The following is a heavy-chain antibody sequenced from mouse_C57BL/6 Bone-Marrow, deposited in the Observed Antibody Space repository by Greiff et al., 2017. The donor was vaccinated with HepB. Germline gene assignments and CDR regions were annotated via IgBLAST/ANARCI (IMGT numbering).Heavy chain of an antibody. CDR1: GFTFSDYG. D-gene: IGHD2-2*01. V-gene: IGHV5-17*01. J-gene: IGHJ4*01. CDR3: ARGGMRLRRGSYYAMDY. Sequence: VQLKESGGGLVKPGGSLKLSCAASGFTFSDYGMHWVRQAPEKGLEWVAYISSGSSTIYYADTVKGRFTISRDNAKNTLFLQMTSLRSEDTAMYYCARGGMRLRRGSYYAMDYWGQGTSVTVSS. CDR2: ISSGSSTI.